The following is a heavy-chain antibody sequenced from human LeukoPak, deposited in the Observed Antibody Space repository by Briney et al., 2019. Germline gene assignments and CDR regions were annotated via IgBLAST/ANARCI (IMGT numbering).Heavy chain of an antibody. CDR3: ARQDPIDYYYGMHV. Sequence: GGSLRLSCAASGFTFSSYWMSWVRQAPGKGLEWVANIKQDGSEKYYVDSVKGRFTISRDNAKNSLYLQMNSLRAEDTAVYYCARQDPIDYYYGMHVWGQGTTVTVSS. CDR1: GFTFSSYW. V-gene: IGHV3-7*01. J-gene: IGHJ6*02. CDR2: IKQDGSEK.